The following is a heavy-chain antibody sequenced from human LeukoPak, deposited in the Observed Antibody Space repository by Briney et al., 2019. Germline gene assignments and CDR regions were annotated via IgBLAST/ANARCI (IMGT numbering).Heavy chain of an antibody. CDR3: SRGGLGYHSRGYYYVDIDY. V-gene: IGHV3-23*01. D-gene: IGHD3-22*01. CDR1: GFTFNNND. Sequence: PGGSLRLSCAASGFTFNNNDMTWARQAPGKGLEWVSTIADGGINTYYADSVKGRFPVSRDNYTNMLFLKMNSLRAEDTAVYYCSRGGLGYHSRGYYYVDIDYWGQGTLVTVSS. J-gene: IGHJ4*02. CDR2: IADGGINT.